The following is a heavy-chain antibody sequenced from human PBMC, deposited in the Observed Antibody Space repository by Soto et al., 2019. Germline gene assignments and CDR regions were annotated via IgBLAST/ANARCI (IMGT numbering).Heavy chain of an antibody. CDR3: AGENGARYYDMLTGYYTLIWFDP. Sequence: GGSLRLSCAASGFTFSSYWMHWVRQVPGKGLVWVSRINSDGSSTSYADSVKGRFTISRDNAKNTLYLQMNSLRAEDTAVYYCAGENGARYYDMLTGYYTLIWFDPWGQGTLVTVSS. V-gene: IGHV3-74*01. D-gene: IGHD3-9*01. CDR2: INSDGSST. J-gene: IGHJ5*02. CDR1: GFTFSSYW.